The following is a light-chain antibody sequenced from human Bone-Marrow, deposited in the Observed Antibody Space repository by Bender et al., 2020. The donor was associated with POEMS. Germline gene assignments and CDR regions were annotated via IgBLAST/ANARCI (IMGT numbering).Light chain of an antibody. V-gene: IGLV3-1*01. CDR1: DLGDKY. Sequence: SYEVTQPPSVSVSPGQTASITCSGDDLGDKYVAWYQQKPGQSPVLVIYQDTKRPSGIPERFSGSNSGNTATLTISGTQALEETEYYSQTCETYTLIFAGGGKLTV. J-gene: IGLJ2*01. CDR3: QTCETYTLI. CDR2: QDT.